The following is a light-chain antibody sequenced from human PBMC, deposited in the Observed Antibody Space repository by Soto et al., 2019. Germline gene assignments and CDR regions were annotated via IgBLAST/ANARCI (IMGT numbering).Light chain of an antibody. Sequence: DIVLTQSPDSLAVSLGERATINCKSSQSVLYSSNNKNYLAWYQQKQGQPPKLLIYWASTRESGVPDRFSGSGSGTDFTLTISSLQAEDVAVYSCQQYYSTPRTFGQGTKVEIK. V-gene: IGKV4-1*01. CDR2: WAS. CDR1: QSVLYSSNNKNY. J-gene: IGKJ1*01. CDR3: QQYYSTPRT.